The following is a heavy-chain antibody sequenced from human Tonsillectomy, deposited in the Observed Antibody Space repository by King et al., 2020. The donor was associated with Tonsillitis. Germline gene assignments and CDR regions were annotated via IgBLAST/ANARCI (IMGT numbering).Heavy chain of an antibody. CDR2: RWYVGSNK. J-gene: IGHJ3*02. CDR1: GFTCSSYG. Sequence: VQLVESGGGVVQPGRSLRLSCAASGFTCSSYGMHWVRQAPGTGWYLVAVRWYVGSNKYYADSVRGRFTISRDNSKNTLYLQMNSLRAEDTAVYYCAGEVWRSSSTEGAFDIWGQGTMVTVSS. D-gene: IGHD3-16*01. V-gene: IGHV3-33*01. CDR3: AGEVWRSSSTEGAFDI.